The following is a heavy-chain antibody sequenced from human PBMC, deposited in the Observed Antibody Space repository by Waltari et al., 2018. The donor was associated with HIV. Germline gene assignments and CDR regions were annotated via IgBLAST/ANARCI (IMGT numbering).Heavy chain of an antibody. CDR1: GYTFTSYD. V-gene: IGHV1-8*01. D-gene: IGHD3-16*01. Sequence: QVQLVQSGAEVKKPGASVKVSCKASGYTFTSYDIHWVRQATGQGLEWMGWMNPKRGNTAPAEKYQGRVTMTRNTSISTAYMELSSLRYEDTAVYYCARGGKGRTCHTLIWLDPWGQGTLVTVSS. CDR3: ARGGKGRTCHTLIWLDP. CDR2: MNPKRGNT. J-gene: IGHJ5*02.